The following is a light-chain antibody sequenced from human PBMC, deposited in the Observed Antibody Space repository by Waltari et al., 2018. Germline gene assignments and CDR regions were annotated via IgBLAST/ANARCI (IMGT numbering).Light chain of an antibody. CDR1: TSNIWDNY. CDR2: DTN. CDR3: GTWDSSLSAVV. J-gene: IGLJ2*01. Sequence: QSVFTQPPSVSAAPGQKITISCPARTSNIWDNYVSWHQPLPGTAPKVLIDDTNKRPSGIPDRFSGSKSGTSATLGITGLQTGDEGDYYCGTWDSSLSAVVCGGGTKLTVV. V-gene: IGLV1-51*01.